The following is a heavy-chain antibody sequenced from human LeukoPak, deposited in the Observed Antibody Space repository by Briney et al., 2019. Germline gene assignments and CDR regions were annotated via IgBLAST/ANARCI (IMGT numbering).Heavy chain of an antibody. CDR3: AKDRPSGGTFLP. CDR2: ISNSDGWT. V-gene: IGHV3-23*01. D-gene: IGHD2-15*01. CDR1: GFTFSSYG. J-gene: IGHJ5*02. Sequence: GVSLRLSCAASGFTFSSYGINWVRQAPGKALELVSAISNSDGWTYYADSVKGRFTISRENSKSALFLQMNSLRVEDTAVYYCAKDRPSGGTFLPWGQGALVTVSS.